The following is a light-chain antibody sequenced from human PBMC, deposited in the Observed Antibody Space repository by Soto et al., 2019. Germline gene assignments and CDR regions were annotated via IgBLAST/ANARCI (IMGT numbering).Light chain of an antibody. Sequence: QSALTQPASVSGSPGQSITISCTGTSSDVGGYNYVSWYQQHPGKAPKLMIYDVSNRPSGVSNRFSGSKSGNTASLTISGLQAEDEADYYCSSRGVFGGGTKLTV. CDR1: SSDVGGYNY. CDR3: SSRGV. V-gene: IGLV2-14*01. J-gene: IGLJ3*02. CDR2: DVS.